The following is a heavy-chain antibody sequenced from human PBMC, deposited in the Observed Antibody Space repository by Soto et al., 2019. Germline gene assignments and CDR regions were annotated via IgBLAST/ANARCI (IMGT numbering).Heavy chain of an antibody. J-gene: IGHJ4*02. CDR2: IYFNGNT. CDR3: ASVTFGGIVLAH. V-gene: IGHV4-59*01. CDR1: AASFSKYY. Sequence: KPSETLSLTCTVSAASFSKYYWTWIRQPPGKGLEWIGYIYFNGNTKYNPSLEGRLTISIDTSKKEFSLKLTSVTAADAAVYYCASVTFGGIVLAHWGQGTLVTVYS. D-gene: IGHD3-16*01.